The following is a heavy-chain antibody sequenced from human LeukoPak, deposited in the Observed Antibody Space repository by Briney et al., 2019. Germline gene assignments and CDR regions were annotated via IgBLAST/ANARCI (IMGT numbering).Heavy chain of an antibody. CDR2: IYYSGST. D-gene: IGHD6-19*01. V-gene: IGHV4-59*01. Sequence: SETLSLTCTVSGGSISSYYWSWIRQPPGKGLEWIGYIYYSGSTNYNPSLKSRVTISVDTSKNQFSLKLSSVTAADTAVYYCARSLPWQWLAFDYWGQGTLVTVSS. J-gene: IGHJ4*02. CDR3: ARSLPWQWLAFDY. CDR1: GGSISSYY.